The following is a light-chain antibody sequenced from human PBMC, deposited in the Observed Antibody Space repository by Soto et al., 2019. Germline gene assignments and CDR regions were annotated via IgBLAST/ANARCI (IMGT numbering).Light chain of an antibody. CDR3: AAWDDSLRGV. J-gene: IGLJ2*01. V-gene: IGLV1-47*01. CDR2: RNN. CDR1: SSNIGINY. Sequence: QPVLTQPPSASGTPGQRVTISCSGSSSNIGINYVYWYQQLPGTAPKLLIYRNNQRPSGVPDRFSGSKSGTSASLAISGLRSEDEADYYCAAWDDSLRGVFGGGTKLTVL.